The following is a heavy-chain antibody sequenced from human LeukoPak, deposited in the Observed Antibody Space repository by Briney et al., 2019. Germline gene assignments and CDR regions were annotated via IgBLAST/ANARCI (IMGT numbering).Heavy chain of an antibody. Sequence: GGSLRLSCAACVYVFSVYAMSWVRQAPGKGLEGVSGVCRSVVSSDYAGSVEGRFTLSGDNSKNVVYLQMNSLGVEDTAVYFCVKLGAVFITSAAASHWGQGTLVTVSS. D-gene: IGHD3-22*01. CDR2: VCRSVVSS. V-gene: IGHV3-23*01. CDR3: VKLGAVFITSAAASH. J-gene: IGHJ4*02. CDR1: VYVFSVYA.